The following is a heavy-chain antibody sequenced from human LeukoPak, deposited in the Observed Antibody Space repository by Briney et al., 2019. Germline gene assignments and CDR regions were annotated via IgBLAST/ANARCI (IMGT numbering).Heavy chain of an antibody. Sequence: SETLSLTCTVSGGSISSYYWSWIRQPAGKGLEWIGRIYTSGSTNYNPSLKGRVTMSVDTSKNQFSLKLSSVTAADTAVYYCASEGYCSGGSCPDYWGQGTLVTVSS. CDR2: IYTSGST. V-gene: IGHV4-4*07. J-gene: IGHJ4*02. CDR3: ASEGYCSGGSCPDY. D-gene: IGHD2-15*01. CDR1: GGSISSYY.